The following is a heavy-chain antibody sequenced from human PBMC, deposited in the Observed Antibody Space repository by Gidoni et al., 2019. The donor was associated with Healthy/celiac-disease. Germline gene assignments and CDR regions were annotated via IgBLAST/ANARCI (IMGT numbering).Heavy chain of an antibody. CDR3: ARDIAAADYYFDD. CDR1: GFTLSDYY. J-gene: IGHJ4*02. D-gene: IGHD6-13*01. V-gene: IGHV3-11*01. Sequence: QVQLVESGGGLVTPGGSLRLSCAASGFTLSDYYMSCIRQAPGKGLEWVSYISSSGSTIYYADYVKGRLTISRDNAKNSLYLQMNSLRAEDTAVYYCARDIAAADYYFDDWGQGTLVTVSS. CDR2: ISSSGSTI.